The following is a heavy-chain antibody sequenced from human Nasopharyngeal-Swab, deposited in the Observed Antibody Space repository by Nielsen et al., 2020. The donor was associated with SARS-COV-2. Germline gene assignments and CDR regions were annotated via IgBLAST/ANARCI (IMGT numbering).Heavy chain of an antibody. CDR3: ARTIAAAGPYGMDV. J-gene: IGHJ6*02. CDR2: ISSSSSYI. CDR1: GFTFSNAW. D-gene: IGHD6-13*01. Sequence: GESLKISCAASGFTFSNAWMNWVRQAPGKGLEWVSSISSSSSYIYYADSVKGRFTISRDNAKNSLYLQMNSLRAEDTAVYYCARTIAAAGPYGMDVWGQGTTVTVSS. V-gene: IGHV3-21*01.